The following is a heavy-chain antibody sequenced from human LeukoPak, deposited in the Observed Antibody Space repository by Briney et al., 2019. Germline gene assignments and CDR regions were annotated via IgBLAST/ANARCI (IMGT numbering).Heavy chain of an antibody. CDR2: INSDGSST. J-gene: IGHJ6*03. CDR1: GFTFSSYW. CDR3: ARGTWATLYYYYMDV. Sequence: PGGSLRLSCAVSGFTFSSYWMHWVRQAPGKGLVWVSRINSDGSSTSYADSVKGRFTISRDNAKNTLYLQMNSLRAEDTAVYYCARGTWATLYYYYMDVWGKGTTVTVSS. V-gene: IGHV3-74*01. D-gene: IGHD5-24*01.